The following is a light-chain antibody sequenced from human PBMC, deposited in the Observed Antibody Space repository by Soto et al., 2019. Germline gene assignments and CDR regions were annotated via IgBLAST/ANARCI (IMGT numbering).Light chain of an antibody. CDR1: QSVLYSSNNKNY. V-gene: IGKV4-1*01. Sequence: DIVMTQSPASLAVSLGERATINCKSSQSVLYSSNNKNYLAWYQQKLGQPPKLLIRWASTRESGVPDRFSGSGSGTDFTLTISSLQSEDFAVYYCQQRNYWPITFGQGTRLEIK. CDR3: QQRNYWPIT. CDR2: WAS. J-gene: IGKJ5*01.